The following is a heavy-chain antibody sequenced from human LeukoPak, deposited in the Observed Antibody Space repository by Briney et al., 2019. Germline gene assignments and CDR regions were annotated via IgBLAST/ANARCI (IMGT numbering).Heavy chain of an antibody. D-gene: IGHD4-17*01. CDR2: INPSGGST. V-gene: IGHV1-46*01. CDR3: ARDIHGDHKLPYYYYYYMDV. CDR1: GYTFTSYY. Sequence: ASVKVSCKASGYTFTSYYMHWVRQAPGQGLEWMGIINPSGGSTSYAQKFQGRVTMTRDMSTSTVYMELSSLRSEDTAVYYCARDIHGDHKLPYYYYYYMDVWGKGTTVTVSS. J-gene: IGHJ6*03.